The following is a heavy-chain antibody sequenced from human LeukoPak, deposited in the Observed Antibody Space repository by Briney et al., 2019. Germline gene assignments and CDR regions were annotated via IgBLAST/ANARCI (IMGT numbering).Heavy chain of an antibody. CDR2: ISASGGSA. J-gene: IGHJ3*01. CDR3: AKAGSYSDISVYPLASFDF. V-gene: IGHV3-23*01. D-gene: IGHD3-22*01. CDR1: GFTFSNSD. Sequence: GGSLRLSCAASGFTFSNSDMNWVRQAPGKGLEWVSFISASGGSAHYAYSVRGRFTISRDNSKNTLYLQMNSLRAEDTAVYYCAKAGSYSDISVYPLASFDFWGQGTMVTVSS.